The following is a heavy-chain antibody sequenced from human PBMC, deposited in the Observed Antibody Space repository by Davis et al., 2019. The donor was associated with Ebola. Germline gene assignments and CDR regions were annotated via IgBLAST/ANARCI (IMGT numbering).Heavy chain of an antibody. CDR1: GVSISSRSW. CDR3: AGQWKILRVWSV. Sequence: MPSETLSLTCAVSGVSISSRSWWRLVRQSPGKGLEWIGEISDIGNTKYNPSLTGRVTMSIDKSKNQFSLRLTSVTAADAAVYYCAGQWKILRVWSVWGQGTTVTVSS. J-gene: IGHJ6*02. CDR2: ISDIGNT. V-gene: IGHV4-4*02. D-gene: IGHD2-15*01.